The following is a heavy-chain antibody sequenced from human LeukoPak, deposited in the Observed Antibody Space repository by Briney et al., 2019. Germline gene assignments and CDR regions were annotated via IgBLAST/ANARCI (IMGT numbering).Heavy chain of an antibody. CDR1: GITFSSYA. V-gene: IGHV3-23*01. D-gene: IGHD6-19*01. Sequence: GGSLRLSCAASGITFSSYAITGVRQAQGKGLEWVSTISSTGGTTYHADSVQGRFTISRDNFKNTLFLEMNSLRAEDTAVYYCAATVAYTSGWYYWGQGSLVTVSS. CDR3: AATVAYTSGWYY. CDR2: ISSTGGTT. J-gene: IGHJ4*02.